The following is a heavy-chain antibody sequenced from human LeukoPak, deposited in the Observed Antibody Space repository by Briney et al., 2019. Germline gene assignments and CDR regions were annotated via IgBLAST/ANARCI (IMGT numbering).Heavy chain of an antibody. Sequence: PGGSLRLSCAASGFTFSTYAMSWVRQAPGKGLEWVSLITSSGSNTYYADSVKGRFTISRDNSKSTLYLQMNSLRAEDTAVYFCAEDGDSSGYYWDSWGQGTLVTVSS. D-gene: IGHD3-22*01. CDR2: ITSSGSNT. CDR3: AEDGDSSGYYWDS. J-gene: IGHJ4*02. V-gene: IGHV3-23*01. CDR1: GFTFSTYA.